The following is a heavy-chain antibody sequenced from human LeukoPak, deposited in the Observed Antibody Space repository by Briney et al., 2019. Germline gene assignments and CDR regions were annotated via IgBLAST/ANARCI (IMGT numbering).Heavy chain of an antibody. J-gene: IGHJ4*02. V-gene: IGHV3-30-3*01. Sequence: GGSLRLSCAASGFTFSSSAMSWVRQAPGKGLEWVAVISYDGSNKYYADSVKGRFTISRDNSKNTLYLQMNSLRAEDTAVYYCARDRVVVVAAHYFDYWGQGTLVTVSS. CDR3: ARDRVVVVAAHYFDY. CDR1: GFTFSSSA. D-gene: IGHD2-15*01. CDR2: ISYDGSNK.